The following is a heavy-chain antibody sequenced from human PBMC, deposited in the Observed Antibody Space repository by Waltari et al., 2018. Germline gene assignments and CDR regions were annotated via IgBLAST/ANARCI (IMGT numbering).Heavy chain of an antibody. CDR3: ARVPLEDGYISY. D-gene: IGHD5-12*01. V-gene: IGHV1-69*12. CDR2: IIPIFGAA. Sequence: QVQLVQSAAEMKKPGSSVKVSCKASGATFSSYAISWVRQAPGQGLEWMGGIIPIFGAANDAQKFQGRGTSTADESTSTAYMELSSLRSEDTAVYYCARVPLEDGYISYWGQGTLVTVSS. J-gene: IGHJ4*02. CDR1: GATFSSYA.